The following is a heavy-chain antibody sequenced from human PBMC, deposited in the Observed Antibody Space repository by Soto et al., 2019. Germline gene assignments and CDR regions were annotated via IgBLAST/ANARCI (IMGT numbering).Heavy chain of an antibody. CDR2: ISLDSSYI. CDR1: GFTFSAYS. CDR3: VRDPLLYHPERLDV. J-gene: IGHJ6*02. Sequence: GGSLRLSCLASGFTFSAYSMNWVRQAPGKGLEWVASISLDSSYIYYADSVKGRFTISRDNAGNSLFLQMHNLRVEDTAIYYYVRDPLLYHPERLDVWGQGTTVTVSS. D-gene: IGHD2-2*01. V-gene: IGHV3-21*01.